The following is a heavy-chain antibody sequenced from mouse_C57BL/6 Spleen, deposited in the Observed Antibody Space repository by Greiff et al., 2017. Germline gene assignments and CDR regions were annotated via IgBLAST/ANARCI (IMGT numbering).Heavy chain of an antibody. CDR2: INPYNGGT. Sequence: VQLQQSGPVLVKPGASVKMSCKASGYTFTDYYMNWVKQSHGKSLEWIGVINPYNGGTSYNQKFKGKATLTVDKSSSTAYMELNSLTSEDSAVYYCARKRHAMDYWGQGTSVTVSS. CDR3: ARKRHAMDY. J-gene: IGHJ4*01. V-gene: IGHV1-19*01. CDR1: GYTFTDYY.